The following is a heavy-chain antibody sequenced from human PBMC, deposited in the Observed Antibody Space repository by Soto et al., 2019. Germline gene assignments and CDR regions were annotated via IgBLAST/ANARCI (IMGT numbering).Heavy chain of an antibody. D-gene: IGHD4-17*01. CDR2: ISANNGNT. V-gene: IGHV1-18*01. J-gene: IGHJ5*02. CDR3: ARDRSAVTIDWFDP. Sequence: QVQLVQSGAEVKKPGASVKVSCKASGYSFTSYGISWVRQAPGQGLEWMGWISANNGNTNYAQKLQGRVTMTTDTSTSTADMELRSLRADDTAVYYCARDRSAVTIDWFDPWGQGTLVTVSS. CDR1: GYSFTSYG.